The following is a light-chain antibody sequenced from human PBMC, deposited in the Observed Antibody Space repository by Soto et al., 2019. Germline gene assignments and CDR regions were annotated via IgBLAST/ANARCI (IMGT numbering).Light chain of an antibody. Sequence: EVVLTQSPGTLSLSPVERATLSCRASQSVNSNYLAWYQQKPGQAPRLLIYGTSSRATGTPDRFSGSGSGTDFTLTISRLEPEDFAVYYCQQYASSPFTFGQGTRLEIK. J-gene: IGKJ5*01. V-gene: IGKV3-20*01. CDR2: GTS. CDR3: QQYASSPFT. CDR1: QSVNSNY.